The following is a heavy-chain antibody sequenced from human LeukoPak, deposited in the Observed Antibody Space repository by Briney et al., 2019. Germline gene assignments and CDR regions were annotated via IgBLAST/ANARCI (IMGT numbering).Heavy chain of an antibody. V-gene: IGHV3-21*01. CDR1: GFTFGTYA. J-gene: IGHJ4*02. D-gene: IGHD1-26*01. CDR2: ISSSSNYI. Sequence: GGSLRLSCAASGFTFGTYAMSWVRQAPGKGLEWVSSISSSSNYIYYADSVKGRFTISRDNAKNSLYLQMNSLRAEDTAVYYCARDGIVPNPFDYWGQGTLVTVSS. CDR3: ARDGIVPNPFDY.